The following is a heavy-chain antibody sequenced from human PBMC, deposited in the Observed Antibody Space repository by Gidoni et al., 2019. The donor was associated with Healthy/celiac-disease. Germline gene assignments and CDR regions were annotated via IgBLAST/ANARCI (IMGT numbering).Heavy chain of an antibody. V-gene: IGHV1-46*01. CDR2: INPSGGST. J-gene: IGHJ6*02. CDR1: GYTFTSYY. Sequence: QVQLVQSGAEVKKPGASVKVSCKASGYTFTSYYMHWVRQAPGQGLEWMGIINPSGGSTSYAQKFQGRVTMTRDTSTSTVYMELSSLRSEDTAVYYCASEYCSSTSFPKVCYYYGMDVWGQGTTVTVSS. CDR3: ASEYCSSTSFPKVCYYYGMDV. D-gene: IGHD2-2*01.